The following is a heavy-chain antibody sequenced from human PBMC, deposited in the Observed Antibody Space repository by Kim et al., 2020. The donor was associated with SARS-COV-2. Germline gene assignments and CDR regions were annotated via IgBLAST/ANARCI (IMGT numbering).Heavy chain of an antibody. Sequence: GRFTISRDNSKNTLYMQMNSLRTEDTAVYYCGKGRRRYDFWSGYYTGFDYWGQGTLVTVSS. J-gene: IGHJ4*02. CDR3: GKGRRRYDFWSGYYTGFDY. D-gene: IGHD3-3*01. V-gene: IGHV3-30*02.